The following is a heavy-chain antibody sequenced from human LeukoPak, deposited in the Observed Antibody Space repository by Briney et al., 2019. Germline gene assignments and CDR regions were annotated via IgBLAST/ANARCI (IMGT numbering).Heavy chain of an antibody. CDR1: SVSINNYY. D-gene: IGHD3-22*01. CDR3: ARVGAYYYDSSGSTGYFDY. Sequence: PSETLSLTCTVSSVSINNYYWSWIRQSPGRALEWIGWSYQRGSTSYNPSLRSRVAISVDTSKNQFSLKLSSVTAADTAVYYCARVGAYYYDSSGSTGYFDYWGQGTLVTVSS. CDR2: SYQRGST. J-gene: IGHJ4*02. V-gene: IGHV4-59*08.